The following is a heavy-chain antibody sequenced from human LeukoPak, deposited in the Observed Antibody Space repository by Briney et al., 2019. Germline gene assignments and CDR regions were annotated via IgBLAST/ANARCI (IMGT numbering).Heavy chain of an antibody. D-gene: IGHD3-22*01. V-gene: IGHV4-39*07. Sequence: SETLSLTCTVSGGSISSSGYYWGWIRQPPGKGLEWIGSIYYSGNTYYNPSLKSRVTISVDTSKNHFSLKLSSVTAADTAVYYCARVSPTYYYDGSGYYSLYYYYMDVWGKGTTVTVSS. CDR3: ARVSPTYYYDGSGYYSLYYYYMDV. CDR2: IYYSGNT. J-gene: IGHJ6*03. CDR1: GGSISSSGYY.